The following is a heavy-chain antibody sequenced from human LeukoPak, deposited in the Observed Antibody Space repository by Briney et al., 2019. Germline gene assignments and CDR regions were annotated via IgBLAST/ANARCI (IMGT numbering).Heavy chain of an antibody. V-gene: IGHV1-2*06. J-gene: IGHJ4*02. CDR2: INSNSGGT. Sequence: ASVEVSCKASGYTLSDYSIHWVRQAPGQGLEWMGRINSNSGGTSYAQNFQGRVTMTRDTSITTAYMEVSGLTSDDTAVYYCARGGSGSGYLYYFDSWGQGTLVSVSS. D-gene: IGHD3-10*01. CDR3: ARGGSGSGYLYYFDS. CDR1: GYTLSDYS.